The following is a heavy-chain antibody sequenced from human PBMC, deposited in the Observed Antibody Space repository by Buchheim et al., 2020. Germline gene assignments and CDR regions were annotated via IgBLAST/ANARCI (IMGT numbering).Heavy chain of an antibody. Sequence: QVQLQESGPGLVKPSETLSLTCTVSGGSISSGIYYWSWIRQPPGKGLEWIGYIYYSGSTNYNPSLKSRVTMSVDTYKNQFSLKVTSLTAADTAVYYCARGLRGAASGGGWFDPWGQGTL. D-gene: IGHD6-13*01. CDR2: IYYSGST. CDR3: ARGLRGAASGGGWFDP. CDR1: GGSISSGIYY. J-gene: IGHJ5*01. V-gene: IGHV4-61*01.